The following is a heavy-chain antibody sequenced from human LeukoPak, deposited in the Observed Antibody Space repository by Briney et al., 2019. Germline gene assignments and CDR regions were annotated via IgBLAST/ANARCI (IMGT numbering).Heavy chain of an antibody. V-gene: IGHV4-59*01. CDR2: IYYSGST. CDR3: AREYYYYDCSGWDAFEI. J-gene: IGHJ3*02. D-gene: IGHD3-22*01. CDR1: GGSISTYY. Sequence: PSETLSLTCTVSGGSISTYYWNWFRQPPGKGLEWIGYIYYSGSTNYNPSLTGRVTISVDTSKNRFSLKLSSVTAADTAVYYCAREYYYYDCSGWDAFEIWGQGTMVTVSS.